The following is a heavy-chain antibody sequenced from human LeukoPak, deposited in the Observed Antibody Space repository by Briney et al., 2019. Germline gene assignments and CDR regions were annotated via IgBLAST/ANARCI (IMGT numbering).Heavy chain of an antibody. V-gene: IGHV3-74*01. CDR2: INSDGSST. J-gene: IGHJ3*02. Sequence: PGGSLRLSCAASGFTFSSYDMHWVRQAPGKGLVWVSRINSDGSSTSYADSVKGRFTISRDNAKNTLYLQMNSLRAEDTAVYYCARERPSFAVLYAFDIWGQGTMVTVSS. D-gene: IGHD3-3*01. CDR1: GFTFSSYD. CDR3: ARERPSFAVLYAFDI.